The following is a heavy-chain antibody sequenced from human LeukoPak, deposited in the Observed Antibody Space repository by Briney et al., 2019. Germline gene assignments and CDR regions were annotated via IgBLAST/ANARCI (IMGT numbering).Heavy chain of an antibody. Sequence: SETLSLTCTVSGDSINSSDYYWGWIRQPPGKGLEWIGNIYYTGSTYYNPSLKSRVTISVDTSKNQFSLKLSSLTAADTAVYYCATLGYSSSCYWGQGTLVTVSS. V-gene: IGHV4-39*01. CDR3: ATLGYSSSCY. J-gene: IGHJ4*02. D-gene: IGHD6-13*01. CDR2: IYYTGST. CDR1: GDSINSSDYY.